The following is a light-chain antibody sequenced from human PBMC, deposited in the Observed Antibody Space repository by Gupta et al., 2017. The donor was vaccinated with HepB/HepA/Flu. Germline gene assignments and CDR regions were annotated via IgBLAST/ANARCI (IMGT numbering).Light chain of an antibody. CDR1: QSVSSSY. Sequence: EIVLTQSPGTLSLSPGERATLSCRASQSVSSSYLAWYQQKPGQAPRLLIYGASSRATGIPDRFSGSGSGTEVTLTISRREPEDFAVYYCQHDCSSPQWTFGQGTKVEIK. CDR3: QHDCSSPQWT. CDR2: GAS. V-gene: IGKV3-20*01. J-gene: IGKJ1*01.